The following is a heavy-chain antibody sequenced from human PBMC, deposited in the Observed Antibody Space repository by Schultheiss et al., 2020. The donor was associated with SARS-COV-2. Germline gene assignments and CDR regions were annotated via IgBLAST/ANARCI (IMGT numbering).Heavy chain of an antibody. CDR3: AKGYCSSTSCYHPFDY. Sequence: GGSLRLSCAASGFTFSSYWMHWVRQAPGKGLVWVSRINSDGSSTSYADSVKGRFTISRDNAKNTLYLQMNSLRAEDTAVYYCAKGYCSSTSCYHPFDYWGQGTLVTVSS. CDR1: GFTFSSYW. D-gene: IGHD2-2*01. CDR2: INSDGSST. V-gene: IGHV3-74*01. J-gene: IGHJ4*02.